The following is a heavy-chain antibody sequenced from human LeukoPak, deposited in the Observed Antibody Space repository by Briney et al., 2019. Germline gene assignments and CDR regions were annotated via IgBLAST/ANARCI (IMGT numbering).Heavy chain of an antibody. D-gene: IGHD6-6*01. Sequence: GGSLRLSCAASGLTFSSYSMNWVRQAPGKGLEWVSSISSSGSYIYYADSLKGRFTISRDNAKNSLYLQMDSLRADDTAVYYCARGAAARREGDHYFYHMDVWGKGTTVIVSS. V-gene: IGHV3-21*01. CDR3: ARGAAARREGDHYFYHMDV. CDR2: ISSSGSYI. J-gene: IGHJ6*03. CDR1: GLTFSSYS.